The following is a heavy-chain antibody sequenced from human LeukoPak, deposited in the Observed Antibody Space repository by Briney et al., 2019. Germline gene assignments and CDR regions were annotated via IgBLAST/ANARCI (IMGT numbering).Heavy chain of an antibody. CDR1: GGSISSYY. CDR3: ARVGRGSDFDY. D-gene: IGHD3-10*01. Sequence: SGTLSLTSTVSGGSISSYYWNWIRQPPGKGLEWIGYIYYSGNTNYNPSLKSRVTISVDTSKNQLSLKLTSVTAADTAVYYCARVGRGSDFDYWGQGTLVTVSS. CDR2: IYYSGNT. J-gene: IGHJ4*02. V-gene: IGHV4-59*08.